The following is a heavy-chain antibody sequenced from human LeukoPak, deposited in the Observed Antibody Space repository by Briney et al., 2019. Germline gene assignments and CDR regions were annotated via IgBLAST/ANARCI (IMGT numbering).Heavy chain of an antibody. V-gene: IGHV4-59*11. D-gene: IGHD3-16*01. CDR3: ARGHVWGTYQGPFDF. CDR2: IYHSGST. CDR1: GGSISGHY. J-gene: IGHJ4*02. Sequence: PETLSLTCTVSGGSISGHYWSWIRQPPGKGLEWIGYIYHSGSTNYKPSLMGRVTMSVDTSKNQFSLKLSSVTAADTAVYYCARGHVWGTYQGPFDFWGQGTLVTVSS.